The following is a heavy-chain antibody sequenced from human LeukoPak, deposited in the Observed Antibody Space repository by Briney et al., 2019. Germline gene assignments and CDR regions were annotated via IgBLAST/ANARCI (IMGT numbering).Heavy chain of an antibody. CDR2: INQDGRKK. CDR1: GFSFRTHW. V-gene: IGHV3-7*02. J-gene: IGHJ4*02. CDR3: AKWMGRDS. D-gene: IGHD6-19*01. Sequence: PGVSLRLSCAASGFSFRTHWMSWVRQAPGKGLEWVANINQDGRKKSYVDSVEGRFTISRDDAKTSLFLQMNSLRVEDTAVYYCAKWMGRDSWGQGTLVTVSS.